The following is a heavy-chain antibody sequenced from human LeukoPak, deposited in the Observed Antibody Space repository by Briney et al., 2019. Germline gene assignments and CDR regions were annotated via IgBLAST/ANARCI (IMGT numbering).Heavy chain of an antibody. D-gene: IGHD5-24*01. Sequence: SETLSLTCTVSGGSISSSSYYWGWIRQPPGKVLEWIGSIYYSGSTYYNPSLKSRVTISVDTSKTQFSLKLSSVTAADTAVYYCARGDGYNSVGYYFDYWGQGTLVTVSS. J-gene: IGHJ4*02. V-gene: IGHV4-39*01. CDR2: IYYSGST. CDR1: GGSISSSSYY. CDR3: ARGDGYNSVGYYFDY.